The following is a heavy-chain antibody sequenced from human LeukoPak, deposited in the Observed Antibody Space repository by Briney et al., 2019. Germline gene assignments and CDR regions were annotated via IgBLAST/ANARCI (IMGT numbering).Heavy chain of an antibody. J-gene: IGHJ4*02. CDR1: GGTFSSYA. CDR3: ARDPNDYVWGSYPDY. CDR2: INPNSGGT. Sequence: ASVTVSCTASGGTFSSYAISWVRQAPGQGLEWMGWINPNSGGTNYAQKFQGRVTMARDTSISTAYMELSRLRSDDTAVYYCARDPNDYVWGSYPDYWDQGTLVTVSS. V-gene: IGHV1-2*02. D-gene: IGHD3-16*02.